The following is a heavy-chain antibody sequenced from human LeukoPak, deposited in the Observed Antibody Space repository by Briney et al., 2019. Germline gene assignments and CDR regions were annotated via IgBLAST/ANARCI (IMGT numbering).Heavy chain of an antibody. CDR3: ARQGYYDSSGYIFDY. CDR1: GGSISSSSYY. J-gene: IGHJ4*02. V-gene: IGHV4-39*01. D-gene: IGHD3-22*01. Sequence: SETLSLTCTVSGGSISSSSYYWGWIRQPPGKGLEWIGSIYYSGSTYCNPSLKSRVTISVDTSKNQFSLKLSSVTAADTAVYYCARQGYYDSSGYIFDYWGQGTLVTVSS. CDR2: IYYSGST.